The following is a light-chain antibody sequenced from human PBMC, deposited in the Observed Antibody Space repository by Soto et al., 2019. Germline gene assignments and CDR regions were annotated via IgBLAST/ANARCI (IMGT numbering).Light chain of an antibody. Sequence: SYELTQPPSVSVAPGKTASITCGGNNIGIKTVNWYQQKPGQAPVLVIYYDRDRPSGIPERFSGSNSGNTATLTISRVEAGDEADYYCQVWDTGRDQRVVFGGGTKLTVL. CDR2: YDR. CDR1: NIGIKT. V-gene: IGLV3-21*04. J-gene: IGLJ2*01. CDR3: QVWDTGRDQRVV.